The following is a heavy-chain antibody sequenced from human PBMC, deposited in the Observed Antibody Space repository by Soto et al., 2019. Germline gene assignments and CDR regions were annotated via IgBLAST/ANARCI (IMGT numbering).Heavy chain of an antibody. D-gene: IGHD2-15*01. CDR2: IDPSGGGT. J-gene: IGHJ5*02. CDR3: ARDRVDCSGGNCWRLVEDT. Sequence: QVQLVQSGAEVKKPGASVRVSCKASGYTFTSYYMHWVRQAPGQGLEWMGIIDPSGGGTSYAQKFQGRLTMTRDTSTSTVYMELSSLRSEDTAVYYCARDRVDCSGGNCWRLVEDTWGQGTLVTVSS. V-gene: IGHV1-46*01. CDR1: GYTFTSYY.